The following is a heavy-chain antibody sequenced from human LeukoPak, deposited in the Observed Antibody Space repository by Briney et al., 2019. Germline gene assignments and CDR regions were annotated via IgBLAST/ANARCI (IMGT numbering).Heavy chain of an antibody. CDR3: ARDLRGGSGYSSSWYEVSDY. CDR1: GGSFSGYY. D-gene: IGHD6-13*01. CDR2: INHSGST. Sequence: SETLSLTCAVYGGSFSGYYWSWIRQPPGKGLEWIGEINHSGSTNYNPSLKSRVTISVDTSKNQFSLKLSSVTAADTAVYYCARDLRGGSGYSSSWYEVSDYWGQGTLVTVSS. J-gene: IGHJ4*02. V-gene: IGHV4-34*01.